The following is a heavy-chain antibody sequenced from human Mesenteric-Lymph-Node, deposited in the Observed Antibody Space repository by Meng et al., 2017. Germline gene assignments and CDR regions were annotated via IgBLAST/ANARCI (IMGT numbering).Heavy chain of an antibody. D-gene: IGHD6-13*01. CDR2: INLADSDT. Sequence: GESLKISCKGSGYSFSNYWIGWVRQMPGKGLEWMGIINLADSDTRYSPSSQGQVTFSADKSNSTAYLQWNSLQASDTAMYYCARANPPPHCSSFSCSRGDYFDYWGQGTLVTVSS. J-gene: IGHJ4*02. CDR1: GYSFSNYW. CDR3: ARANPPPHCSSFSCSRGDYFDY. V-gene: IGHV5-51*01.